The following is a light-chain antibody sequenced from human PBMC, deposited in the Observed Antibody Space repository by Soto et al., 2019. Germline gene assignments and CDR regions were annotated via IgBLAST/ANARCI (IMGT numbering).Light chain of an antibody. J-gene: IGKJ5*01. CDR3: RQDGSSPIP. Sequence: EIVLTQSPGTLSLSPGEGATLSCRASQIVTNSYLAWYQQKPGQAPRFLIYGASSRATGIPDRFSGSGSGTDFTLTISRLEPEDFAVYYCRQDGSSPIPFGHGTRLEIK. CDR1: QIVTNSY. V-gene: IGKV3-20*01. CDR2: GAS.